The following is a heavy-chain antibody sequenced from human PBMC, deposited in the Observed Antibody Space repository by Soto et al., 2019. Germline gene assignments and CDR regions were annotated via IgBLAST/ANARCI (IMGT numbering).Heavy chain of an antibody. CDR3: AKHLSDVGATHPVDH. V-gene: IGHV3-23*01. CDR2: ISGSGGST. D-gene: IGHD1-26*01. J-gene: IGHJ4*02. CDR1: GFGFNSYA. Sequence: EQLLESGGGLVQPGGSLRLSCAASGFGFNSYAMSWVRQAPGKGLEWVSAISGSGGSTFYADSVKGRFSISRDNSKNMLYLQMNSLRAEDTAVFYCAKHLSDVGATHPVDHWGQGTLVTVSS.